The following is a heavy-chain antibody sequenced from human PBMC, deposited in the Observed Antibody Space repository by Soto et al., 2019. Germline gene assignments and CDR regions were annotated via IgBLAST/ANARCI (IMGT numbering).Heavy chain of an antibody. CDR1: GYTFTGYY. J-gene: IGHJ6*02. V-gene: IGHV1-2*04. CDR2: INPNSGGT. CDR3: ARGGSYCDFWSSYYTYDANYYYYGMDV. Sequence: ASVKVSCKASGYTFTGYYMHWVRQAPGQGLEWMGWINPNSGGTNYAQKFQGWVTMTRDTSISTAYMELSRLRSDDTAVYYCARGGSYCDFWSSYYTYDANYYYYGMDVWGQGTTVTVS. D-gene: IGHD3-3*01.